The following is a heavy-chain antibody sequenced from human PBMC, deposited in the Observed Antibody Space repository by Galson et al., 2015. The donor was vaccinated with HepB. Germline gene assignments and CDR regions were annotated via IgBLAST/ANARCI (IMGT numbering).Heavy chain of an antibody. J-gene: IGHJ6*02. Sequence: SVKVSCKASGYTFTSYGISWVRQAPGQGLEWMGWISAYNGNTNYAQKLQGRVTMTTDTSTSTAYMELRSLRSDDTAVYYCARYMITFGGVIVNNYYGMDVWGQGTTVTVSS. V-gene: IGHV1-18*04. D-gene: IGHD3-16*02. CDR3: ARYMITFGGVIVNNYYGMDV. CDR2: ISAYNGNT. CDR1: GYTFTSYG.